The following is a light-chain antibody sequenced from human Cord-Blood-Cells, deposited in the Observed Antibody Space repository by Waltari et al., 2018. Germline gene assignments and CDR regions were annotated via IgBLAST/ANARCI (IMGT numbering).Light chain of an antibody. CDR3: SSYTSSSTVV. CDR2: DVS. Sequence: QSALTQPASVPWSPGQSLTISCTGTSRGVGGFHHVSWYQHHPGKAPKVVIYDVSNRPSGFSNRFSGSKSGNTASLTISGLQAEDEADYYCSSYTSSSTVVFGGGTKLTVL. V-gene: IGLV2-14*03. CDR1: SRGVGGFHH. J-gene: IGLJ2*01.